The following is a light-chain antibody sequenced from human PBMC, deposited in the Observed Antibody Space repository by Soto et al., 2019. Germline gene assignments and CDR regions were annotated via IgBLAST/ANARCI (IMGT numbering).Light chain of an antibody. Sequence: QSALTQRASVSGSPGQSITISCTGTSSDVGGYNYVSWYQQHPGKAPKLMIYDVSNRPSGVSNRFSGSKSGNTASLTISGLQAEDEADYYCTSFTSGSTPYVFGIGTKLTVL. CDR1: SSDVGGYNY. V-gene: IGLV2-14*01. CDR3: TSFTSGSTPYV. CDR2: DVS. J-gene: IGLJ1*01.